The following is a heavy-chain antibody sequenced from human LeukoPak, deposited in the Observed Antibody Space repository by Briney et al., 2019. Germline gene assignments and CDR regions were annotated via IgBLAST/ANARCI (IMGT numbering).Heavy chain of an antibody. CDR2: IYYSGST. CDR1: GGSISSYY. J-gene: IGHJ4*02. CDR3: AALNWGWYFDY. D-gene: IGHD7-27*01. Sequence: PSETLSLTCTVSGGSISSYYWSWIRQPPGKGLEWIGYIYYSGSTNYNPSLKSRVTISVDTSKNQFSLKLSSVTAADTAVYYCAALNWGWYFDYWGQGTLVTVSS. V-gene: IGHV4-59*12.